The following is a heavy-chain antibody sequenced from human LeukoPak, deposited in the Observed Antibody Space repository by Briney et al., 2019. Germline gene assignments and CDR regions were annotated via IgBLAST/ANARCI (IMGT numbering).Heavy chain of an antibody. CDR1: GGTFSSYA. V-gene: IGHV1-69*05. CDR3: ARGGSSRGDRFDY. CDR2: IIPIFGTA. D-gene: IGHD3-10*01. Sequence: SVKVSCKASGGTFSSYAISWVRRAPGQGLEGMGRIIPIFGTANYAQKFQGRVTITTDESTSTAYMELSSLRSEDTAVYYCARGGSSRGDRFDYWGQGTLVTVSS. J-gene: IGHJ4*02.